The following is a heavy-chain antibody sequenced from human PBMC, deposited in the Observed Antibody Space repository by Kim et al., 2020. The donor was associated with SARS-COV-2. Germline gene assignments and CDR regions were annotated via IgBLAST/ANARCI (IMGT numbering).Heavy chain of an antibody. J-gene: IGHJ6*02. V-gene: IGHV1-2*04. CDR2: INPNSGCT. CDR1: GYTFTGYY. Sequence: ASVKVSCKASGYTFTGYYMHWVRQAPGQGLGWMGWINPNSGCTNYAQKFQGWVTMTRDTSISTAYMELSRLRSDDTAVYYCARWQHYYYYYGMDVWGQGTTVTVSS. CDR3: ARWQHYYYYYGMDV.